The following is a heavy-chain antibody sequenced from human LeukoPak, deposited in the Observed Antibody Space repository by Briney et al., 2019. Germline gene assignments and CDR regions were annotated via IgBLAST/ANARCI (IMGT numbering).Heavy chain of an antibody. V-gene: IGHV3-11*04. CDR1: GFTLSDHY. CDR2: ISGSGNDV. CDR3: ATDDVVTGFDY. D-gene: IGHD3-9*01. Sequence: GGSLRLSCGASGFTLSDHYMSWIRQAPGTGLEWVSYISGSGNDVYYADSVKGRFTISRDNAKNSLYLQMNSLRAEDTAVYFCATDDVVTGFDYWGQGTLVTVSS. J-gene: IGHJ4*02.